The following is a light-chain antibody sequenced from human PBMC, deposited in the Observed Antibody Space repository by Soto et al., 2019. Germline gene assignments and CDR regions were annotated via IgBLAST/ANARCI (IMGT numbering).Light chain of an antibody. CDR3: PPSNNWPPT. CDR2: DTS. V-gene: IGKV3-15*01. J-gene: IGKJ4*01. CDR1: QGIGDT. Sequence: VSLGGRRTISKRASQGIGDTLAWYQHKPGQTPRLLIYDTSTRATGVPTRFSGSRSGAEFTLTTNSLQSEALAAYYCPPSNNWPPTSGGGTKVDIK.